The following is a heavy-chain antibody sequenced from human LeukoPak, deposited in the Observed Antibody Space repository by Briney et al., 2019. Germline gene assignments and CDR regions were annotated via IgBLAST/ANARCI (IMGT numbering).Heavy chain of an antibody. J-gene: IGHJ6*03. CDR3: ARDPRPSTGNYYYYYMDV. Sequence: SETLSLTCTVSGGSISSGSYYWSWIRQPAGRGLEWIGRIYTSGSTNYNPSLKSRVTISVDTSKNQFPLKLSSVTAADTAVYYCARDPRPSTGNYYYYYMDVWGKGTTVTVSS. CDR1: GGSISSGSYY. CDR2: IYTSGST. D-gene: IGHD4-11*01. V-gene: IGHV4-61*02.